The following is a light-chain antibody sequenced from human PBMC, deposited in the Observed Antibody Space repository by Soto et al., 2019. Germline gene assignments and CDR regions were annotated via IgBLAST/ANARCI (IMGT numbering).Light chain of an antibody. CDR3: QKYFGVPWT. V-gene: IGKV1-27*01. Sequence: TQSPGTLSLSPGERATLSCRASRSLRNNYIAWYQQKSGEVPKLLIYAASILQSGVPTRFSGRGSGTDFTLTVSGLQAEDVATYYCQKYFGVPWTIGQGTKVEIK. CDR2: AAS. CDR1: RSLRNNY. J-gene: IGKJ1*01.